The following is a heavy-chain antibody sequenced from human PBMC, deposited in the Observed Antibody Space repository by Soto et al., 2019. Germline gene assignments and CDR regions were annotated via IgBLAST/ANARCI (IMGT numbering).Heavy chain of an antibody. CDR3: ARDQSDSGGYSDS. D-gene: IGHD3-22*01. CDR1: GFTFSSYG. Sequence: RALRLSCVESGFTFSSYGMRFCGHSPCKGREWVAIIWNDGSNEYYADSVKGRFTISRDNSKNTLYLQVSNLRAEDTAVYFCARDQSDSGGYSDSWGQGTLVTVSS. V-gene: IGHV3-33*01. CDR2: IWNDGSNE. J-gene: IGHJ4*02.